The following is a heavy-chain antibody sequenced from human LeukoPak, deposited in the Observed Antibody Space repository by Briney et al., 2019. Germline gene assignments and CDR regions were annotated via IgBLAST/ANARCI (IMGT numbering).Heavy chain of an antibody. CDR3: TMIEWERWRG. J-gene: IGHJ4*02. Sequence: GGSLRLSCAASGFTFSYYWMTWVRQAPGKGLEWVANIKKDGSEKYYVDSVKGRFTISRDNAKNSLYLQMNSLRAEDTAVYYCTMIEWERWRGWGQGTLVTVSS. D-gene: IGHD1-26*01. CDR1: GFTFSYYW. CDR2: IKKDGSEK. V-gene: IGHV3-7*01.